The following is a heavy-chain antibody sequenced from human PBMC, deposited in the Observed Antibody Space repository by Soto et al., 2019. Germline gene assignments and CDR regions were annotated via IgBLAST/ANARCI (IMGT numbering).Heavy chain of an antibody. Sequence: QFQLVQSGAEVKKPGSSMKVSCKASGGTFSSYAISWVRQAPGQGLEWMGGISPIFGTADYAQKFHGRVTITADESTSTAYMELSSRRSEDTAVYYCARGITGTVTYYYGLDVWGQETTVTVSS. J-gene: IGHJ6*02. CDR2: ISPIFGTA. D-gene: IGHD1-20*01. CDR3: ARGITGTVTYYYGLDV. V-gene: IGHV1-69*12. CDR1: GGTFSSYA.